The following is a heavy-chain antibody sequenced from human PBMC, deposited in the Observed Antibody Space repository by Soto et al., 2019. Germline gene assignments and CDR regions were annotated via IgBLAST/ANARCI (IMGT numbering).Heavy chain of an antibody. CDR1: GYTFTGYY. Sequence: ASVKVSCKASGYTFTGYYIHWVRQAPGQGFEWMGWINPNSGDTSYTQRFQGWVTMTRDTSISTVFMELSRLRSDDTAVYYCARGRYSSGWFHYYGMDVWGQGTTVTVSS. V-gene: IGHV1-2*04. CDR2: INPNSGDT. CDR3: ARGRYSSGWFHYYGMDV. J-gene: IGHJ6*02. D-gene: IGHD6-19*01.